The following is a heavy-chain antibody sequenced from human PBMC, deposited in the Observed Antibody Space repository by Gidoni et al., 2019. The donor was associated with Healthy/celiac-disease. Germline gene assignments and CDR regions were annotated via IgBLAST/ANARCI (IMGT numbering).Heavy chain of an antibody. Sequence: QVQLQESGPGLVKPSETLSLTCTVSGGSISSYYWSWIRQPPGKGLEWIGYIYYSGSTNYNPSLKSRVTISVDTSKNQFSLKLSALTAADTAVYYCARGMVRGVIDAFDIWGQGTMVTVSS. CDR3: ARGMVRGVIDAFDI. D-gene: IGHD3-10*01. V-gene: IGHV4-59*01. CDR1: GGSISSYY. CDR2: IYYSGST. J-gene: IGHJ3*02.